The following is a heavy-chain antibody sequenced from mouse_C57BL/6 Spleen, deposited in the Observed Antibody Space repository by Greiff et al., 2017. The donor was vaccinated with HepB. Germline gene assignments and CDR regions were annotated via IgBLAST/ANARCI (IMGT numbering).Heavy chain of an antibody. CDR3: TRLLQYSWYFDV. CDR2: IDPETGGT. V-gene: IGHV1-15*01. Sequence: VQLQHSGAELVRPGASVTLSCKASGYTFTDYEMHWVKQTPVHGLEWIGAIDPETGGTAYNQKFKGKAILTADKSSSAAYMELRSLTSEDTAVYYCTRLLQYSWYFDVWGTGTTVTVSS. D-gene: IGHD1-1*01. CDR1: GYTFTDYE. J-gene: IGHJ1*03.